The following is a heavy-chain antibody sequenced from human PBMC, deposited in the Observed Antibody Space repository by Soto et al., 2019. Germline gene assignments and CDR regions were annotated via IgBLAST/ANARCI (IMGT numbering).Heavy chain of an antibody. V-gene: IGHV4-34*01. D-gene: IGHD2-8*01. CDR2: INHSGST. J-gene: IGHJ6*03. CDR3: ARGVMKYCTNGVCGAYYYYYMDV. CDR1: GGSFSGYY. Sequence: SETLSLTCAVYGGSFSGYYWSWIRQPPGKGLEWIGEINHSGSTNYNPSLKSRVTTSVDTSKNQFSLKLSSVTAADTAVYYCARGVMKYCTNGVCGAYYYYYMDVWGKGTTVTVSS.